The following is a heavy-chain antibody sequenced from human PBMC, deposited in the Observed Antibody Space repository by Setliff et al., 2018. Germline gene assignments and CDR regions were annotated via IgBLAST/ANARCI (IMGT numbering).Heavy chain of an antibody. CDR3: ARDGGGDSDAFDI. J-gene: IGHJ3*02. V-gene: IGHV1-2*06. CDR2: INPSSGAT. CDR1: GYTLTGYY. Sequence: GASVKVSCKASGYTLTGYYMYWVRQAPGQGLEWMGRINPSSGATIYAQKFQGRVAMTSDTSISTAYMELGRLRSDDTAVYFCARDGGGDSDAFDIWGQGTMVTVS. D-gene: IGHD3-16*01.